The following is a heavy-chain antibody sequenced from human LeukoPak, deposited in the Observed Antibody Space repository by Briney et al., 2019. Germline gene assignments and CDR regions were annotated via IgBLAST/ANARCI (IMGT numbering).Heavy chain of an antibody. CDR2: ISSSGNTI. D-gene: IGHD5-18*01. Sequence: GGSLRLSCAASGFTFSSYSMNWDRQAPGKGLEWVSYISSSGNTIDYADSVKGRFTISRDNAKNSLYLQMVSLRAEDTAVYYCARLRGYSYGYGDYWGQGTLVTVSS. V-gene: IGHV3-48*04. J-gene: IGHJ4*02. CDR1: GFTFSSYS. CDR3: ARLRGYSYGYGDY.